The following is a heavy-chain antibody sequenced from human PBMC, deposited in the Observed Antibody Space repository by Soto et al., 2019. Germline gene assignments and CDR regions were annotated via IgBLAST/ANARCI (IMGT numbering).Heavy chain of an antibody. V-gene: IGHV1-46*01. CDR1: GYKFTSYY. Sequence: QVQLMQPGAEVKKPGASVKVSCKASGYKFTSYYLHWVRQAPGQGLEWMGTINPSSGDTSYAANFQGRVTVTRDTSTSTVYMQLSSLRFEDTAVYYCARDRPPDSWGQGTLVTVSS. J-gene: IGHJ5*01. CDR3: ARDRPPDS. CDR2: INPSSGDT.